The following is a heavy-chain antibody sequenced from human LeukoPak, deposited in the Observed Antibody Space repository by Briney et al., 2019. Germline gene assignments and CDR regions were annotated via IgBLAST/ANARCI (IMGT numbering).Heavy chain of an antibody. D-gene: IGHD4-23*01. Sequence: PSETLSLTCTVSGGSISSGDYYWSWIRQPPGKGLEWIGYIYYSGSTYYNPSLKSRVTISVDTSKNQFSLKLSSVTAADTAVYYCARALRWHYYFGYWGQGTLVTVSS. CDR1: GGSISSGDYY. J-gene: IGHJ4*02. V-gene: IGHV4-30-4*08. CDR2: IYYSGST. CDR3: ARALRWHYYFGY.